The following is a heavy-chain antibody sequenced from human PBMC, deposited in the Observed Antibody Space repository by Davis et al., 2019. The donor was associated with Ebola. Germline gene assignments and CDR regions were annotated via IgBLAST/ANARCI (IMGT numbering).Heavy chain of an antibody. CDR3: ARDSTNIWNYAVGDS. J-gene: IGHJ4*02. V-gene: IGHV3-30*04. CDR2: ISYDEANK. Sequence: GESLKISCTDSVITFSSYAMTWVRQAPGKGLEWVAVISYDEANKDYADSVRGRFTISRDNSKNMLFLQMNSLRVEDTAKYYCARDSTNIWNYAVGDSWGQGSLVIVSS. CDR1: VITFSSYA. D-gene: IGHD1-7*01.